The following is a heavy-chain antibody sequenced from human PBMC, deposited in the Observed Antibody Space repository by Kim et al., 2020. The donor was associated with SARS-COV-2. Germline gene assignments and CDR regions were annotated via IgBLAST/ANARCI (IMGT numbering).Heavy chain of an antibody. J-gene: IGHJ4*02. CDR2: ST. V-gene: IGHV4-34*01. CDR3: ARQRRYYFDY. Sequence: STNYNPSLKSRVTISVDTSKTQFSLKLSSVTAADTAVYYCARQRRYYFDYWGQGTLVTVSS.